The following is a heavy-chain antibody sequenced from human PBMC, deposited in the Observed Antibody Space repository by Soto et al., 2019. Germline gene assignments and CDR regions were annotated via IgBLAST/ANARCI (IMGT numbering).Heavy chain of an antibody. CDR3: AREEGLWLGGRQDAFDI. J-gene: IGHJ3*02. V-gene: IGHV4-31*03. D-gene: IGHD3-10*01. CDR2: IYYSGST. Sequence: TLSLPCTVSGGSISSGGYDWSWIRQHPGKVLEWIGYIYYSGSTYYNPSLKSRVTISVDTSKNQFSLKLSSVTAADTAVYYCAREEGLWLGGRQDAFDIWGQGTMVTVSS. CDR1: GGSISSGGYD.